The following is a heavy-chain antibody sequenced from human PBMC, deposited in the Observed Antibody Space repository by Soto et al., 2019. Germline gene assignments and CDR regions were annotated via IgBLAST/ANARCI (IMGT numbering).Heavy chain of an antibody. V-gene: IGHV4-4*07. D-gene: IGHD4-17*01. CDR1: GGSISPYY. CDR2: IYSSGST. Sequence: SATLSLTCTVSGGSISPYYWSWIRQPAGKGLEWIGRIYSSGSTDYNPSVKSRVTMSVDTSENQFSLKLNSVTAADTAMYYCARGPRHGDPDPFDYWGQGTLVTVSS. J-gene: IGHJ4*02. CDR3: ARGPRHGDPDPFDY.